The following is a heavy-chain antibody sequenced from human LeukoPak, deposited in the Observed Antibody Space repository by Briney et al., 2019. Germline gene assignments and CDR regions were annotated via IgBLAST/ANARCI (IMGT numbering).Heavy chain of an antibody. CDR3: AKGRLNDYVIFPTSGSAFDI. CDR2: ISGSGGST. J-gene: IGHJ3*02. V-gene: IGHV3-23*01. Sequence: PGGSLRLSCAASGFTFSSYAMSWVRQAPGKGLEWVSAISGSGGSTYYADSVKGRFTISRDNSKNPLYLQMNGLRAEDTAVYYCAKGRLNDYVIFPTSGSAFDIWGQGTMVTVSS. D-gene: IGHD4-17*01. CDR1: GFTFSSYA.